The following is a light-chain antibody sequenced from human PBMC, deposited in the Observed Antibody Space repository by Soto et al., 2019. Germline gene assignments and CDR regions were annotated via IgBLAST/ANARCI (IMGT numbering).Light chain of an antibody. CDR3: SSYTSSSTDV. V-gene: IGLV2-14*01. J-gene: IGLJ1*01. Sequence: QSALTQPASVSGSPGQSITISCTGTSSDVGGYTYVSWYQQHPGKAPKLMIYDVSNRPSVVSNRFSGSKSGNTASLTISGLQAEDEADYYCSSYTSSSTDVLGTGTKVTV. CDR2: DVS. CDR1: SSDVGGYTY.